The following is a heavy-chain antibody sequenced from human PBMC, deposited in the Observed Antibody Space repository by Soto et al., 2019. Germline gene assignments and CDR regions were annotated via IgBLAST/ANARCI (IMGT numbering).Heavy chain of an antibody. CDR1: GFTFSSYS. D-gene: IGHD3-3*01. CDR2: ISSSGSTI. Sequence: EVQLVESGGGLVQPGGSLRLSCTASGFTFSSYSINWVRQAPGKGLEWVSYISSSGSTIFAADSVKGRFTISRDNAKDSLYLPLESLRAEDTAVYYCGGGYDFRSEPTFDYWGQGTLVTGSS. J-gene: IGHJ4*02. V-gene: IGHV3-48*01. CDR3: GGGYDFRSEPTFDY.